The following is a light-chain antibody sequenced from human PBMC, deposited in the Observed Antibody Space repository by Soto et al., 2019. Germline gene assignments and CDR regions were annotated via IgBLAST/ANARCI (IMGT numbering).Light chain of an antibody. CDR1: QSVGRS. Sequence: IVMTQSPATLPVSPGERATLSCRASQSVGRSLAWYQQKPGQAPRLLIYGTSARATGIPATFSGSGSGTEFTLTISSLQSEDFAIYYCQQYDNWPSVTFGGGTKVDI. CDR2: GTS. CDR3: QQYDNWPSVT. J-gene: IGKJ4*01. V-gene: IGKV3-15*01.